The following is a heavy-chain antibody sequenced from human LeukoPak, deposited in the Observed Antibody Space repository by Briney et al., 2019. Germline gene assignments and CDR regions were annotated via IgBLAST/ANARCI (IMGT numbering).Heavy chain of an antibody. J-gene: IGHJ4*02. V-gene: IGHV3-15*01. CDR3: TTWQTYYDFWSGYYMV. CDR2: IKSKTDGGTT. CDR1: GFTTSNAW. Sequence: PAGTLRLTCAATGFTTSNAWMSWVRQAPRKGLEWVGRIKSKTDGGTTDYAAPVKGRFTISRDDSKNTLYLQMNSLKTEDTAVYYCTTWQTYYDFWSGYYMVWGQGTLVTVSS. D-gene: IGHD3-3*01.